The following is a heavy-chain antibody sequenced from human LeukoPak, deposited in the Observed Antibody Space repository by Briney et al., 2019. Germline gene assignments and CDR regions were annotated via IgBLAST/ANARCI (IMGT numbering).Heavy chain of an antibody. V-gene: IGHV3-53*01. CDR3: AREATYYDILTGYNYYMDV. J-gene: IGHJ6*03. CDR2: IYSGGST. D-gene: IGHD3-9*01. CDR1: GFTVSSNY. Sequence: PGGSLRLSCAASGFTVSSNYMSWVRQAPGKGLEWVSVIYSGGSTYYADSVKGRFTISRDNSKNTLYLQMNSLRAEDTAVYYCAREATYYDILTGYNYYMDVWGKGTTVTISS.